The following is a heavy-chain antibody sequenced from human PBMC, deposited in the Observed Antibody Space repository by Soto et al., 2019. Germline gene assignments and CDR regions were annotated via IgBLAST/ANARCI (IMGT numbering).Heavy chain of an antibody. Sequence: VGSLRLSCAASGFTFSSYGMHWVRQAPGKGLEWVAVIWYDGSNKYYADSVKGRFTISRDNSKNTLYLQMNSLRAEDTAVYYCARALCGDDCYHYYFDYWGQGTPVTVS. J-gene: IGHJ4*02. CDR2: IWYDGSNK. D-gene: IGHD2-21*02. CDR3: ARALCGDDCYHYYFDY. CDR1: GFTFSSYG. V-gene: IGHV3-33*01.